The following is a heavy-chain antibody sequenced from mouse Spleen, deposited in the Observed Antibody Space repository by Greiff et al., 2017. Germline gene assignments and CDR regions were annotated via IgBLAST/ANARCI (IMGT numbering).Heavy chain of an antibody. J-gene: IGHJ1*01. Sequence: EVQGVESGGGLVKPGGSLKLSCAASGFAFSSYDMSWVRQTPEKRLEWVAYISSGGGSTYYPDTVKGRFTISRDNAKNTLYLQMSSLKSEDTAMYYCARHFYYGSSYLYWYFDVWGAGTTVTVSS. D-gene: IGHD1-1*01. CDR1: GFAFSSYD. CDR3: ARHFYYGSSYLYWYFDV. V-gene: IGHV5-12-1*01. CDR2: ISSGGGST.